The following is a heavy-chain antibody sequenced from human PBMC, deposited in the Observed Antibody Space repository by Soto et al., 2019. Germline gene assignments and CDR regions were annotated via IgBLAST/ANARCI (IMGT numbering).Heavy chain of an antibody. CDR2: ISGSGNTT. J-gene: IGHJ4*02. V-gene: IGHV3-23*01. Sequence: HPGGSLRLSCAASGFIFSSYVMSWVRQAPGKGLEWVSTISGSGNTTYYADSVKGRFTISRDNSKKTLYLQMNSLRAEDTAFYYCAKDKSTSYFHENSGYHGPDYWGQGILVTVSS. D-gene: IGHD3-22*01. CDR3: AKDKSTSYFHENSGYHGPDY. CDR1: GFIFSSYV.